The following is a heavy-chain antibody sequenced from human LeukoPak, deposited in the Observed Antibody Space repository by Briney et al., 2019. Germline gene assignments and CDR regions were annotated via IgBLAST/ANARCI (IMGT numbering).Heavy chain of an antibody. J-gene: IGHJ4*02. V-gene: IGHV3-48*03. D-gene: IGHD2-21*02. CDR2: ISSFGNII. CDR3: ARAFCSGGHCYQGAFDY. CDR1: GFNFSYYD. Sequence: GGSLRVSCVASGFNFSYYDMYWVRQAQGKGLEWLSYISSFGNIIYSADSLEGRFTLSRDNAKNSLYLQMHSLRVEDTAVYYCARAFCSGGHCYQGAFDYWGQGTLVTVSS.